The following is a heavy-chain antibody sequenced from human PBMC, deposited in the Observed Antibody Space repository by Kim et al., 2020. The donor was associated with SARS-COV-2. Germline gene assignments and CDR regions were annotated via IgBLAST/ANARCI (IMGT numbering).Heavy chain of an antibody. CDR1: GYSISSGYY. Sequence: SETLSLTCTVSGYSISSGYYWGWIRQPPGKGLEWIGSIYHSGNTYYNPSLKSRVTISVDTSKNQFSLKLSSVTAADTAVYYCARDQGGSSGYYSDHDAFDIWGQGTMVTVSS. V-gene: IGHV4-38-2*02. CDR2: IYHSGNT. CDR3: ARDQGGSSGYYSDHDAFDI. J-gene: IGHJ3*02. D-gene: IGHD3-22*01.